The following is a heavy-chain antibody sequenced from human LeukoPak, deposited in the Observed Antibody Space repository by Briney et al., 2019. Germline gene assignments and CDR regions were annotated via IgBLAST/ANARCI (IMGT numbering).Heavy chain of an antibody. CDR1: GFTFSRYW. CDR2: IKQDGSEK. CDR3: ATHCSSVSCSLATFDI. D-gene: IGHD2-2*01. V-gene: IGHV3-7*01. J-gene: IGHJ3*02. Sequence: PGGSLRLSCAASGFTFSRYWMSWVRQAPGKGPEWVANIKQDGSEKYHVDSVRGRFTISRDNARTSLYLQMNSLRAEDTAVYYCATHCSSVSCSLATFDIWGQGTMVTVSS.